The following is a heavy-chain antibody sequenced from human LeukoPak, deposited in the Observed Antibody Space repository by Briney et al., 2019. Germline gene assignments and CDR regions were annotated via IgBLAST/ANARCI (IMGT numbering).Heavy chain of an antibody. J-gene: IGHJ6*03. D-gene: IGHD6-6*01. CDR2: IIPIFGTA. Sequence: GASVKVSCKASGGTFSSYAISWVRQAPGQGLKWIGGIIPIFGTANYAQKFQGRVTITTDESASTAYMELSSLRSEDTAVYYCARGKRGSFYYYMDVWGKGTTVTVSS. CDR1: GGTFSSYA. CDR3: ARGKRGSFYYYMDV. V-gene: IGHV1-69*05.